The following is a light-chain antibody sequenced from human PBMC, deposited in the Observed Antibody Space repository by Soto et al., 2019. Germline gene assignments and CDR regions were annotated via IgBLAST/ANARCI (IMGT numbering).Light chain of an antibody. Sequence: DIVLTQSPGTLSLSPGKRATLSCWASQSVGNNYLAWYQQKPGQAPRLPIYHASSRATGIPDRFSGSGSGTDFTLTISRLEPEDFAVYYCQQYGWSPPITFGQGTHWRL. V-gene: IGKV3-20*01. J-gene: IGKJ5*01. CDR1: QSVGNNY. CDR3: QQYGWSPPIT. CDR2: HAS.